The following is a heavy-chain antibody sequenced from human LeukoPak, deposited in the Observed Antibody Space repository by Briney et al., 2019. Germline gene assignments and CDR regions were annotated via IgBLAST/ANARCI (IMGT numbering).Heavy chain of an antibody. V-gene: IGHV3-33*01. CDR2: IWYDGSNK. CDR1: GFTFSSYG. D-gene: IGHD6-13*01. CDR3: ARHHSSSWPDYYYGMDV. J-gene: IGHJ6*02. Sequence: GRSLRLSCAASGFTFSSYGMHWARQAPGKGLEWVAVIWYDGSNKYYADSVKGRFTISRDNSKNTLYVQMNSLRAEDTAVYYCARHHSSSWPDYYYGMDVWGQGTTVTVSS.